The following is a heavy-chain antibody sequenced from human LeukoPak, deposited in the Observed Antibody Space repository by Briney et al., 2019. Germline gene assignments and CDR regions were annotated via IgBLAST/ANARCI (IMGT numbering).Heavy chain of an antibody. CDR3: AKDQGSSSYYFDY. V-gene: IGHV3-30*02. D-gene: IGHD6-6*01. Sequence: GGSLRLSCTGSGFTFGDYAMSWFRQAPGKGLEWVAFIRYDGSNKYYADSVKGRFTISRDNSKNTLYLQMNSLRAEDTAVYYCAKDQGSSSYYFDYWGQGTLVTVSS. CDR2: IRYDGSNK. J-gene: IGHJ4*02. CDR1: GFTFGDYA.